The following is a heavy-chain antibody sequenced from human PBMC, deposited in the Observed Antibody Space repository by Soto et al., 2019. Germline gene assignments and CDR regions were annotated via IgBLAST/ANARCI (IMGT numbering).Heavy chain of an antibody. J-gene: IGHJ3*02. CDR1: GFTFSSYS. V-gene: IGHV3-21*01. Sequence: VQLVESGGGLVKPGGSLRLSCAASGFTFSSYSMNWVRQAPGKGLEWVSSISSSSSYIYYADSVKGRFTISRDNAKNSLYLQMNSLRAEDTAVYYCARDSVVAATGAALDAFDIWGQGTMVTVSS. D-gene: IGHD2-15*01. CDR2: ISSSSSYI. CDR3: ARDSVVAATGAALDAFDI.